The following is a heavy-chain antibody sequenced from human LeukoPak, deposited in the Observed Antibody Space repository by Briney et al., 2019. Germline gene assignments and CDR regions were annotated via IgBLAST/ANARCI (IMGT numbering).Heavy chain of an antibody. CDR1: GFTFSSYS. J-gene: IGHJ3*02. CDR2: ISSSSSYI. V-gene: IGHV3-21*01. D-gene: IGHD3-16*01. CDR3: ARTQIGGGDAFDI. Sequence: GGSLRLSCAASGFTFSSYSMNWVRQAPGKGLEWVSSISSSSSYIYYADSVKGRFTISRDNAKNSLYLQMNSPRAEDTAVYYCARTQIGGGDAFDIWGQGTMVTVSS.